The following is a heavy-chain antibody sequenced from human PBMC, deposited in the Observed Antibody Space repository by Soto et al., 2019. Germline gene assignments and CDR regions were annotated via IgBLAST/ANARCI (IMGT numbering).Heavy chain of an antibody. V-gene: IGHV1-8*01. J-gene: IGHJ6*02. CDR1: GYTFTSYD. CDR2: MNPNSGNT. Sequence: QVQLVQSGAEVKKPGASVKVSCKASGYTFTSYDINWVRQATGQGLEWMGWMNPNSGNTGYAQKFQGRGTMTRNTSISTAYMELSSLRSEDTAVYYCARKRIVVVPAARHYYYYGMDVWGQGTTVTVSS. D-gene: IGHD2-2*01. CDR3: ARKRIVVVPAARHYYYYGMDV.